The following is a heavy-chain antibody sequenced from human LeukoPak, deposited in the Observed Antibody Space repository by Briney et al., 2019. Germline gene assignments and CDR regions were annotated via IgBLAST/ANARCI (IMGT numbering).Heavy chain of an antibody. D-gene: IGHD4-17*01. CDR1: GFTFSSYA. CDR3: AREGYGDYGFDY. CDR2: ISYDGSNK. V-gene: IGHV3-30*04. Sequence: GGSLRLSCAASGFTFSSYAMHWVRQAPGKRLEWVAVISYDGSNKYYADSVKGRFTISRDNSKNTLYLQMNSLRAEDTAVYYCAREGYGDYGFDYWGQGTLVTVSS. J-gene: IGHJ4*02.